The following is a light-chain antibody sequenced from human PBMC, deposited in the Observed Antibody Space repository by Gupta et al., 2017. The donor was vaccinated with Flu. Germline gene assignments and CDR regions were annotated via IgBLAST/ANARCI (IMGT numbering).Light chain of an antibody. CDR1: QTIGIS. V-gene: IGKV1-39*01. CDR2: AAS. J-gene: IGKJ2*01. Sequence: PSSLSASVGDRVAITCRASQTIGISLNWYQQKPGQAPKLLIYAASSVQSGVPSRFSGRGSETDFTLTISSLQPEDFAVYYCQQTDQSLYTFGQGTTMEI. CDR3: QQTDQSLYT.